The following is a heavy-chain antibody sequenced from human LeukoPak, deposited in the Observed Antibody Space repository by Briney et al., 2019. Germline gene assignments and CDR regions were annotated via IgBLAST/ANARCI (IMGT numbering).Heavy chain of an antibody. D-gene: IGHD6-13*01. CDR3: ARYSLSSSKPLDY. V-gene: IGHV4-61*02. CDR1: GGSISSGRYY. J-gene: IGHJ4*02. CDR2: IYTRGST. Sequence: SQTLSLTYSVSGGSISSGRYYGRWIRQPAGKGLEWIGRIYTRGSTNYNPSLKIRVTISVDTSKNQFSLKLGSVTAADTAVYYCARYSLSSSKPLDYWGQGTLVTVSS.